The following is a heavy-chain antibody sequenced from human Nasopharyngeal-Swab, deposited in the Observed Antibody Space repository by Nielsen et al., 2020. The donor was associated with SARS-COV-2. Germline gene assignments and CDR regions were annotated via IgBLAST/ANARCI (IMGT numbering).Heavy chain of an antibody. D-gene: IGHD2-21*01. J-gene: IGHJ4*02. CDR3: ARDRGEDAGIDY. CDR1: GFRFPYFG. V-gene: IGHV3-33*01. CDR2: VWHDENIK. Sequence: SLKISCAASGFRFPYFGLHWVRQAPGMGLEWVAVVWHDENIKYYADSVEGRFTISRDNSKNTLYLQMNSLRADDTAVYYCARDRGEDAGIDYWSQGTLVTVAS.